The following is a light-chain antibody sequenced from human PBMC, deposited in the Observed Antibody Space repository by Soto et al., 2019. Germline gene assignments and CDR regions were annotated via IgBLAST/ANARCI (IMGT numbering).Light chain of an antibody. CDR2: GAS. V-gene: IGKV3-15*01. J-gene: IGKJ2*01. CDR1: QSVTGN. Sequence: EIVMTQSPATLSVSPGERSTLSCRASQSVTGNLAWYQQEPGQAPRLLIYGASTRATGIPARFSGSGSGTEFTLTISSLQSEDFAVYYCQQYNKWPYTFGQGTKLEL. CDR3: QQYNKWPYT.